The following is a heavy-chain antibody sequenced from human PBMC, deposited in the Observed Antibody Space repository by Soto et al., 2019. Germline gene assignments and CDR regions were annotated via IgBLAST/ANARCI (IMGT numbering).Heavy chain of an antibody. CDR2: IYHSGST. D-gene: IGHD3-3*01. J-gene: IGHJ5*02. CDR1: GGSISSSNW. CDR3: AREGIAPYYDFWSGSNSFDP. V-gene: IGHV4-4*02. Sequence: SETLSLTCAVSGGSISSSNWWSWVRQPPGKGLEWIGEIYHSGSTNYNPSLKSRVTISVDKSKNQFSLKLSSVTAADTAVYYCAREGIAPYYDFWSGSNSFDPWGQGTLVT.